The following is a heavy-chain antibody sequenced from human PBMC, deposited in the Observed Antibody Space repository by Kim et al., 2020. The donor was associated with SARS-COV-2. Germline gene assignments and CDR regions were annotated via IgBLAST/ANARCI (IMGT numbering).Heavy chain of an antibody. D-gene: IGHD5-12*01. CDR2: INPSGGST. CDR1: GYTFTSYY. Sequence: ASVKVSCKASGYTFTSYYMHWVRQAPGQGLEWMGIINPSGGSTSYAQKFQGRVTMTRDTSTSTVYMELSSLRSEDTAVYYCARGPPLWLQFGDAFDIWGQGTMVTVSS. V-gene: IGHV1-46*01. CDR3: ARGPPLWLQFGDAFDI. J-gene: IGHJ3*02.